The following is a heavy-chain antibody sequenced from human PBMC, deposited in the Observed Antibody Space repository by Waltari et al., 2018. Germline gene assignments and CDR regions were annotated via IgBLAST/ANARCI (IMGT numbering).Heavy chain of an antibody. Sequence: QVQLQQRGAGLLKPSETLSLTCAVYGGSFSGYYWSWIRQPPGKGLEWIGEINHSGSTNYNPSLKSRVTISVDTSKNQFSLKLSSVTAADTAVYYCARVGGYSGSYYVAYWGQGTLVTVSS. CDR2: INHSGST. CDR3: ARVGGYSGSYYVAY. CDR1: GGSFSGYY. V-gene: IGHV4-34*01. J-gene: IGHJ4*02. D-gene: IGHD1-26*01.